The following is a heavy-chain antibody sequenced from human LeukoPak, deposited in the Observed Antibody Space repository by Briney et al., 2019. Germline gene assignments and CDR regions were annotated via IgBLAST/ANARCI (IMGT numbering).Heavy chain of an antibody. CDR2: ISSTDAGT. D-gene: IGHD5-18*01. V-gene: IGHV3-23*01. J-gene: IGHJ4*02. CDR3: ARERIQLWLRYFDY. CDR1: GFSLSSYA. Sequence: GGSLRLSCAASGFSLSSYAMSWVRQAPGKGLEWVSAISSTDAGTYHADSVRGRFTISRDSSKNTLYLQMSSLRAEDTAVYYCARERIQLWLRYFDYWGQGTLVTVSS.